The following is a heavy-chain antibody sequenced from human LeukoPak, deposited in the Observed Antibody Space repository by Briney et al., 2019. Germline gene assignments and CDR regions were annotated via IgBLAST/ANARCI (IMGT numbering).Heavy chain of an antibody. V-gene: IGHV3-7*03. CDR1: GFTFSSYW. CDR3: AKDRGARTSYFDY. Sequence: GGSLRLSCAASGFTFSSYWMSWVRQAPGKGLEWVANIKQDGSEKYYVDSVKGRFTISRDNAKNSLYLQMNSLRAEDTALYYCAKDRGARTSYFDYWGQGTLVTVSS. D-gene: IGHD3-16*01. CDR2: IKQDGSEK. J-gene: IGHJ4*02.